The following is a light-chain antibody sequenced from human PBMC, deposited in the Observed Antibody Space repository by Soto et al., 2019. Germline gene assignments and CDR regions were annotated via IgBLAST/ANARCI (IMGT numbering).Light chain of an antibody. CDR3: QEYNNWHPWT. CDR2: GAS. Sequence: EIVMTQSPATLSVSPGERATLSCRASQSVSSNLAWYQQKPGQAPRLLIYGASTRATGIPAGFSGSGSGTEFTLTISRMQSEDFAVYYCQEYNNWHPWTFGQGTKVEIK. J-gene: IGKJ1*01. CDR1: QSVSSN. V-gene: IGKV3-15*01.